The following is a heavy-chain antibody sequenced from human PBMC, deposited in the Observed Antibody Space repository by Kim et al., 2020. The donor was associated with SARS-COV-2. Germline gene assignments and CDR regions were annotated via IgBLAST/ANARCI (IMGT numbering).Heavy chain of an antibody. Sequence: SVKGRFTISRDNAKNTLYLQMNSLRAEDTAVYYCAKDPRGYSYGSYFDYWGQGTLVTVSS. V-gene: IGHV3-23*01. D-gene: IGHD5-18*01. CDR3: AKDPRGYSYGSYFDY. J-gene: IGHJ4*02.